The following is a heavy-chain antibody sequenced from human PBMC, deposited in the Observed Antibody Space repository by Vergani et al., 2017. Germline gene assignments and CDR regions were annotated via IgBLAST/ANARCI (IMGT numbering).Heavy chain of an antibody. CDR1: GFTVSSNY. CDR3: ARDRVDIVATTTYYYYYYGMDV. CDR2: IYSGGST. V-gene: IGHV3-53*04. J-gene: IGHJ6*02. Sequence: EVQLVESGGGLVQPGGSLRRSCAASGFTVSSNYMSWVRQAPGKGLEWVSVIYSGGSTYYADSVKGRFTISRHNSKNTLYLQMNSLRAEDTAVYYCARDRVDIVATTTYYYYYYGMDVWGQGTTVTVSS. D-gene: IGHD5-12*01.